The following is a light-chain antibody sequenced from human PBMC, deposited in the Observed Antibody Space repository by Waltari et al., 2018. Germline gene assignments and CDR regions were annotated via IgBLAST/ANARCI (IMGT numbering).Light chain of an antibody. CDR3: HSLNSVGNGYV. CDR1: ALPTKY. V-gene: IGLV3-10*01. Sequence: SNELTQPPSVSVSPGQTARITCPGYALPTKYASWYQQKSGQAPVLVIYEDITRPSGIPERFSGSSSGTVATLTISGAQVEDEADYYCHSLNSVGNGYVFGTGTKFTVL. J-gene: IGLJ1*01. CDR2: EDI.